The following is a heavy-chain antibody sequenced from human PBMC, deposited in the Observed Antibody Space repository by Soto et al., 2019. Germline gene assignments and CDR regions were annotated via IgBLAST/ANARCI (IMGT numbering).Heavy chain of an antibody. V-gene: IGHV4-59*01. D-gene: IGHD6-6*01. CDR3: SRSTYTGSSAYLDH. CDR1: GGSISSYY. CDR2: VFHTGNT. Sequence: KTSETLSLTCSVSGGSISSYYWTWIRQSPGRGLEWIGYVFHTGNTNYNPSLKSRVTITVDTAKNRFSLKLGSVTAADTAVYYCSRSTYTGSSAYLDHWGPGVLVTAPQ. J-gene: IGHJ4*02.